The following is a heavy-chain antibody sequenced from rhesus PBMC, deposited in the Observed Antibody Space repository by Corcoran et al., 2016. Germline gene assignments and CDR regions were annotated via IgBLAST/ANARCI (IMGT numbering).Heavy chain of an antibody. CDR3: ARDPAGGWYGGYFDY. V-gene: IGHV3-118*01. Sequence: EVQLVESGGGLVQPGGSLRLSCAASGFTFSSSAMHWVRQASGKGLAWVGRIRSKSNNYETGYAASVKGRFTSSRDDSKNTAYLQMNSLKTEDTAVYYCARDPAGGWYGGYFDYWGQGVLVTVSS. CDR2: IRSKSNNYET. J-gene: IGHJ4*01. CDR1: GFTFSSSA. D-gene: IGHD6-31*01.